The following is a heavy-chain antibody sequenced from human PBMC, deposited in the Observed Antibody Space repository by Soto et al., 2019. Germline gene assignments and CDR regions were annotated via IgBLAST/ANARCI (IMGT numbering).Heavy chain of an antibody. Sequence: QVQLVESGGGVVQPGRSLRLSCAASGFTFSSYAMHWDRQAPGKGLEWVAVISYDGSNKYYADSVKGRFTISRDNSKNTLYLQMNSLRAEDTAVYYCARERDNWNFFDYWGQGTLVTVSS. CDR2: ISYDGSNK. V-gene: IGHV3-30-3*01. D-gene: IGHD1-20*01. CDR1: GFTFSSYA. J-gene: IGHJ4*02. CDR3: ARERDNWNFFDY.